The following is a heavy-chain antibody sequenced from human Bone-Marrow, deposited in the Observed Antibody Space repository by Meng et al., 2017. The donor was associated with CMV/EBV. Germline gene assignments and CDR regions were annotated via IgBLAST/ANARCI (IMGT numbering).Heavy chain of an antibody. D-gene: IGHD5-24*01. V-gene: IGHV1-69*05. CDR3: ANLQTGRWLQFLGA. J-gene: IGHJ5*02. CDR1: GGTFSSYA. CDR2: IIPIFGTA. Sequence: SSDKVPCQASGGTFSSYAISWVRQAPGQGLEWMGGIIPIFGTANYAQKFQGRVTITTDESTSTAYMELSSLRSEDTAVYYCANLQTGRWLQFLGAWVQGTLVTVSS.